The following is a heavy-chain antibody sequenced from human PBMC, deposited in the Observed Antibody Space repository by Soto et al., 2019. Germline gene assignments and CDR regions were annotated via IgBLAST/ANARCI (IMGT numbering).Heavy chain of an antibody. CDR3: ARVPREIILVGMDV. V-gene: IGHV1-18*04. Sequence: QVQLVQSGAEEKKPGASVKVSCKASGYTFTSYGISWVRQAPGQGLEWMGWISGKTAKTNYAQNLQGRVTITTDTSTSTAYMELRSLRSDDTAVYYCARVPREIILVGMDVWGQGTTVTVSS. CDR1: GYTFTSYG. J-gene: IGHJ6*02. D-gene: IGHD2-2*01. CDR2: ISGKTAKT.